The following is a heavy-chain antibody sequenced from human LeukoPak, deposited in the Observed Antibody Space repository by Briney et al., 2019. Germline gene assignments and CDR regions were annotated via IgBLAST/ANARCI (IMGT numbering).Heavy chain of an antibody. CDR1: GFTFNTYG. Sequence: PGGSLRLSCAASGFTFNTYGMHWVRQAPGKGLEWVAGISSDGTSNDYAESVKGGLTISRDDSKNTIYLQVNSLRAEDTAVYYRAKAAYCTSASCHFSGYAQRPLDSWGQGTLVTVSS. J-gene: IGHJ4*02. V-gene: IGHV3-30*18. CDR3: AKAAYCTSASCHFSGYAQRPLDS. D-gene: IGHD2-8*01. CDR2: ISSDGTSN.